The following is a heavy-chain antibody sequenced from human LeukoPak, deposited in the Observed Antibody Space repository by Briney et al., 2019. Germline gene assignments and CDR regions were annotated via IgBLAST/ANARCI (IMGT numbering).Heavy chain of an antibody. CDR2: ISSSSSTI. CDR3: ARHTAMAVLDY. Sequence: GGSLRLPCAASGFTFSSYSMNWVRQAPGKGLEWVSYISSSSSTIYYADSVKGRFTISRDNAKNSLYLQMNSLGAEDTAVYYCARHTAMAVLDYWGQGTLVTVSS. D-gene: IGHD5-18*01. V-gene: IGHV3-48*01. J-gene: IGHJ4*02. CDR1: GFTFSSYS.